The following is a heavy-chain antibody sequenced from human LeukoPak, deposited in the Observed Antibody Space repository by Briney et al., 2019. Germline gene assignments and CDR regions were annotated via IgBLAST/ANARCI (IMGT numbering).Heavy chain of an antibody. Sequence: GGSLRLSCAASRFTFGTYAMTWVRQTPGKGLEWVSTISANGAGTYYADSVKGRFTISRDNVRNTLHLQMNSLRVEDTAVYYCAKRPTMTTVTTPSWRVCDSWGQGTLVTVSS. CDR3: AKRPTMTTVTTPSWRVCDS. J-gene: IGHJ4*02. CDR1: RFTFGTYA. D-gene: IGHD4-17*01. CDR2: ISANGAGT. V-gene: IGHV3-23*01.